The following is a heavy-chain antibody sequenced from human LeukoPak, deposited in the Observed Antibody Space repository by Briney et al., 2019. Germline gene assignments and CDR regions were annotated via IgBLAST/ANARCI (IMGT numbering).Heavy chain of an antibody. CDR3: ARPTTGDNVAFDI. D-gene: IGHD7-27*01. CDR2: IYYSGST. Sequence: PSETLSLTCTVSGGSISSRNYYWGWIRQPPGKGLEWIGSIYYSGSTYYNPSLKSRVSISVDTSKNQFSLKLSSVTAADTAVYYCARPTTGDNVAFDIWGQGTMVTVSS. J-gene: IGHJ3*02. CDR1: GGSISSRNYY. V-gene: IGHV4-39*01.